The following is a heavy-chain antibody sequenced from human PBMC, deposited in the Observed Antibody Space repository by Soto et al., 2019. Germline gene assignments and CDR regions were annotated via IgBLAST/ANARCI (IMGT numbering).Heavy chain of an antibody. CDR3: ARGWVGSGYSGYYYYYYMDV. V-gene: IGHV1-69*02. CDR1: GGTFSSYT. CDR2: IIPILGIA. D-gene: IGHD3-3*01. Sequence: ASVKVSCKASGGTFSSYTISWVRQAPGQGLEWMGRIIPILGIANYAQKFQGRVTITADKSTSTAYMELSSLRSEDTAVYYCARGWVGSGYSGYYYYYYMDVWGKGTTVTVSS. J-gene: IGHJ6*03.